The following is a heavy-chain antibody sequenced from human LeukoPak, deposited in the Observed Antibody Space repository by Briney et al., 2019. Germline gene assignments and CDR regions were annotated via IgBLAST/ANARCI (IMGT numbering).Heavy chain of an antibody. J-gene: IGHJ4*02. D-gene: IGHD4-23*01. CDR2: ISRSSSYI. CDR3: ARGGVSVGGNFDY. CDR1: GFTFSSYT. V-gene: IGHV3-21*01. Sequence: PGGSLRLSCAASGFTFSSYTMNCVRQAPGKGLEWVSSISRSSSYIYYADSMKGRFTISRDNANNSLFLQMNSLRAEDTAVYYCARGGVSVGGNFDYWGQGTLVTVSS.